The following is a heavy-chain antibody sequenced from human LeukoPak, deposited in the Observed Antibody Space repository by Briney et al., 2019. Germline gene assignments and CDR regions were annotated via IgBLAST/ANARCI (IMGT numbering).Heavy chain of an antibody. CDR2: ISYDGGNI. CDR3: ARDPPFRSGWSQNLFDH. D-gene: IGHD6-19*01. J-gene: IGHJ4*02. CDR1: GFTFGNSW. V-gene: IGHV3-30*03. Sequence: QAGGSLRLSCAASGFTFGNSWMSWVRQAPGKGLEWVALISYDGGNIYYADSVRGRFTISRDNSKNMLFLHMNSLRPEDTAVYYCARDPPFRSGWSQNLFDHWGQGTLVTVSS.